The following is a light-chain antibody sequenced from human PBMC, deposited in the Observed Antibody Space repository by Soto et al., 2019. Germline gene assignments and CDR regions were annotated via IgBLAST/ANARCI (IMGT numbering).Light chain of an antibody. J-gene: IGKJ1*01. V-gene: IGKV1-8*01. CDR3: QQYYNYPWT. CDR1: QGISTY. Sequence: AIRMTQSPSSFSASTGDRVTITCRASQGISTYLAWYQQKPGKAPKLLIYGASTLQSGVPSRFSGSGSGTDFTLTISYLQSEDFATYYCQQYYNYPWTFGQGTKVEIK. CDR2: GAS.